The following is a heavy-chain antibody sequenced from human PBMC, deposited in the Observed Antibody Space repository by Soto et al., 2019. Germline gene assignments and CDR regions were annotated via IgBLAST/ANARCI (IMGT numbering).Heavy chain of an antibody. V-gene: IGHV1-8*01. D-gene: IGHD3-10*01. J-gene: IGHJ4*02. CDR1: VDTFTTYD. CDR3: ARGRASGSYYLLDY. CDR2: INPNSGNI. Sequence: VKVSCKASVDTFTTYDINCVRQATGHGLEWMGWINPNSGNIGYAQRFQGRVTMTRDTAIRTAYMEVSSLRSDDTAVYYCARGRASGSYYLLDYWGQGTLVTVSS.